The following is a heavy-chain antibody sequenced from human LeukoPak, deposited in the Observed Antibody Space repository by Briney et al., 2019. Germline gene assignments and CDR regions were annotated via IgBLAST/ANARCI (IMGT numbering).Heavy chain of an antibody. Sequence: GESLKISCKGSGYSFTSYWIGWVRQVPGKGLEWMGIIYPGDSDTRYSPSFQGQVTISADKSISTAYLQWSSLKASDTAMYYCARRRRYNWNGIWAFDIWGKGPMVTVS. J-gene: IGHJ3*02. CDR1: GYSFTSYW. V-gene: IGHV5-51*01. CDR2: IYPGDSDT. D-gene: IGHD1-20*01. CDR3: ARRRRYNWNGIWAFDI.